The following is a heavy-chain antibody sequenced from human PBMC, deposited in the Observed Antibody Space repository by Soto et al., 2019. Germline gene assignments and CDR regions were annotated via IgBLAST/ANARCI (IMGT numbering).Heavy chain of an antibody. CDR2: IYYSGST. D-gene: IGHD6-13*01. Sequence: PSETLSLTCTVSGGSISSSSYYWGWIRQPPGKGLEWIGSIYYSGSTYYNPSLKSRVTISVDTSKNQFSLKLSSVTAADTAVYYCARAAPIAAAQPYYYYMDVWGKGTTVTVSS. J-gene: IGHJ6*03. V-gene: IGHV4-39*01. CDR1: GGSISSSSYY. CDR3: ARAAPIAAAQPYYYYMDV.